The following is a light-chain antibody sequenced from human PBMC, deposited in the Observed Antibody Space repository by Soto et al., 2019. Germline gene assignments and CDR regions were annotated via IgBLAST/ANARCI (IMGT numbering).Light chain of an antibody. J-gene: IGKJ1*01. CDR2: AAS. Sequence: DIQMTQAPSSLSASVLSRLSITCLATQGISNYLAGYHQKPGKVPNLLIYAASTLQSGVPSRFSGSGSGTDFTLTISSLQPEDVATYYCQKYNSAPWTFGQGTKVDIK. V-gene: IGKV1-27*01. CDR1: QGISNY. CDR3: QKYNSAPWT.